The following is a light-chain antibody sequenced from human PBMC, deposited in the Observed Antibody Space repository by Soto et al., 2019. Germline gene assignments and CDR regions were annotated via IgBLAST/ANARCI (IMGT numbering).Light chain of an antibody. CDR3: QQYNNWPPGIT. J-gene: IGKJ5*01. V-gene: IGKV3-15*01. Sequence: EIVLTQSPATLSLSPGERATLSSWSIESVTDYLAWYQQKPGQAPRLLVYDVSNRAAGIPTRFSGGGSGTDFTLTISSLQSEDFAVYYCQQYNNWPPGITFGGGTRLEIK. CDR1: ESVTDY. CDR2: DVS.